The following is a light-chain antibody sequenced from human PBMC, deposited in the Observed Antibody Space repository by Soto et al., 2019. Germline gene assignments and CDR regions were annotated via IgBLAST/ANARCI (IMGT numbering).Light chain of an antibody. CDR2: EVS. CDR1: SSDVGSYKL. J-gene: IGLJ3*02. V-gene: IGLV2-23*02. Sequence: QSVLTQPASVSGSPGQSITISCTGTSSDVGSYKLVSWYQQHPGKAPKLMIYEVSKRPSGVSNRFSGSKSGNTASLTISGLQAEDEADYYCCSYAGSSTWVFGGGTQLTVL. CDR3: CSYAGSSTWV.